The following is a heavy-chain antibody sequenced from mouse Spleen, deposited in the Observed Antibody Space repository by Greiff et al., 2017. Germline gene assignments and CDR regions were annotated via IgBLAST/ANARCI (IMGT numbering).Heavy chain of an antibody. CDR3: ARGDGTVAPYYYAMDY. Sequence: EVQLQGSGPELVKPGASVKISCKASGYSFTDYNMKWVKQSNGKSLEWIGVINPNYGTTSYNQKFKGKATLTVDQSSSTAYMQLNSLTSEDSAVYYCARGDGTVAPYYYAMDYWGQGTSVTVSS. CDR2: INPNYGTT. V-gene: IGHV1-39*01. CDR1: GYSFTDYN. D-gene: IGHD1-1*01. J-gene: IGHJ4*01.